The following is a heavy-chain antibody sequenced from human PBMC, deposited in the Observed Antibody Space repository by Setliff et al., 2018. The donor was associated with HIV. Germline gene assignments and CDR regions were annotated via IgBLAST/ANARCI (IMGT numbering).Heavy chain of an antibody. V-gene: IGHV4-4*09. CDR3: ARRRLYSSGWLFDY. J-gene: IGHJ4*02. Sequence: KTSETLSLTCTVSGGSISTYYWSWFRQPPGKGLEWIGYIYTSGSTRSNPSLKSRVIISLDTSQNQFSLKVTSMTAADTAVSYCARRRLYSSGWLFDYWGQGTLVTVSS. CDR1: GGSISTYY. CDR2: IYTSGST. D-gene: IGHD6-19*01.